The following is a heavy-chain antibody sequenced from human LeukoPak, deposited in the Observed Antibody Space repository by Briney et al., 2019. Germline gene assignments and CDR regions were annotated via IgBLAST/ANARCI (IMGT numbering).Heavy chain of an antibody. D-gene: IGHD6-19*01. Sequence: GASVKVSCKASGVTLSSYDISWLRQAPGHGLEWMGRSSPLIHASDYAPKFQGRLTITADKSTSTAYMELSNLKSEDTAVYYCARDLGQWMSQKVAYFDYWGQGTLVTVSS. J-gene: IGHJ4*02. CDR1: GVTLSSYD. V-gene: IGHV1-69*04. CDR3: ARDLGQWMSQKVAYFDY. CDR2: SSPLIHAS.